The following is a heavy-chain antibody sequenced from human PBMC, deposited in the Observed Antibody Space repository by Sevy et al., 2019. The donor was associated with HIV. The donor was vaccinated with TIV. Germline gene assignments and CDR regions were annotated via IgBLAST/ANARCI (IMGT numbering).Heavy chain of an antibody. CDR2: ISGSASTTYYGGAA. V-gene: IGHV3-23*01. D-gene: IGHD6-6*01. Sequence: GGSLRLSCTASGFTFSTYAMSWDRQAPGKGLEWVSGISGSASTTYYGGAAYYADSVKGRFTITRDNAKNTLYLEMNSLRDEDSAVFHCARGLLARPRGDYWYFDLWGRGTLVTVSS. J-gene: IGHJ2*01. CDR1: GFTFSTYA. CDR3: ARGLLARPRGDYWYFDL.